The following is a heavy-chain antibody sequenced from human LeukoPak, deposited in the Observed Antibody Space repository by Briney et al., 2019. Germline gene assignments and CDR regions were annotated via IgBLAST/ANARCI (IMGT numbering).Heavy chain of an antibody. D-gene: IGHD1-1*01. Sequence: KTSETLSLTCTVSGGSISSGGYYWSWIRQHPGTGLEWIGYIYYSGSTYYNPSLKSRVTISVDTSKNQFSLKLSSVTAADTAVYYCARTTYPYLNWNYWFDPWGQGTLVTVSS. J-gene: IGHJ5*02. V-gene: IGHV4-31*03. CDR3: ARTTYPYLNWNYWFDP. CDR2: IYYSGST. CDR1: GGSISSGGYY.